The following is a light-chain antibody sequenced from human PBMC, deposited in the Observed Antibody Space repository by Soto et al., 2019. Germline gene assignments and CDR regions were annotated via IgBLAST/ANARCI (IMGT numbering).Light chain of an antibody. Sequence: DIQMTQFPSTLSASVGDRVTITCRASESISSWLAWYQQKPGKAPKILIYKASTLQSGVPPRFTCSGSGTEFTLTISSLQLDEFATYYCQHYSVFPLTFGGGNKVEIK. CDR1: ESISSW. CDR2: KAS. V-gene: IGKV1-5*03. J-gene: IGKJ4*01. CDR3: QHYSVFPLT.